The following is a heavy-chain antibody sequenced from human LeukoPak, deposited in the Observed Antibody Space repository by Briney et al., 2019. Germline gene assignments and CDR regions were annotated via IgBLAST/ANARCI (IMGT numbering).Heavy chain of an antibody. CDR3: ARDGGGYSYGY. J-gene: IGHJ4*02. CDR1: GGSISNYA. D-gene: IGHD5-18*01. V-gene: IGHV4-4*07. Sequence: SETLSLTCTVSGGSISNYAWSWIRQPAGKGLEWIGHIYTSGSTHYNPSLKGRVSMSVDTSKNQLSLKVRSVTAADTAFYYRARDGGGYSYGYWGQGTLVTVSS. CDR2: IYTSGST.